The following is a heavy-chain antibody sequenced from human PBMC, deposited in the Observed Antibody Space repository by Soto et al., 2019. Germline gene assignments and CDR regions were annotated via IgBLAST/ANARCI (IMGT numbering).Heavy chain of an antibody. Sequence: QVQLVESGGGVVQPGRSLRLSCAASGFTFSSYGMHWVRQAPGKGLEWVAVISYDGSNKYYADSVKGRFTISRDNSKNTLYLQMNSLRAEDTAVYYCAKVGMAGYYFDYWGQGTLVTVSS. CDR3: AKVGMAGYYFDY. CDR2: ISYDGSNK. D-gene: IGHD1-20*01. V-gene: IGHV3-30*18. CDR1: GFTFSSYG. J-gene: IGHJ4*02.